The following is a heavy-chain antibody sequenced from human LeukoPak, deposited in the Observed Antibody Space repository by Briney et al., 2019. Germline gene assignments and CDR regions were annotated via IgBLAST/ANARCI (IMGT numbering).Heavy chain of an antibody. D-gene: IGHD5-12*01. CDR3: ARGDSDYDDAFLI. V-gene: IGHV4-59*02. Sequence: SETLSLTCSVSGGSVAPYYWNWIRQSPGKGLEGIGYIHYSGSTKYNPSLESRVTISVDTSRNQFSLKLNSVTAADTAVYYCARGDSDYDDAFLIWGQGTMVSVSS. CDR2: IHYSGST. CDR1: GGSVAPYY. J-gene: IGHJ3*02.